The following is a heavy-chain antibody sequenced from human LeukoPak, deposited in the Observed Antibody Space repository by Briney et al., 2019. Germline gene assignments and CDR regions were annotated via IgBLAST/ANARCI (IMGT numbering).Heavy chain of an antibody. CDR3: ARDSGRGWSFFDY. D-gene: IGHD6-19*01. Sequence: GGSLRLSCAASGFTFSSYAMSWVRQAPGKGLEWVSAISGSGGSTYYADSVKGRFTISRDNSKNTLYLQMNSLRAEDTAVYYCARDSGRGWSFFDYWGQGTLVTVSS. J-gene: IGHJ4*02. CDR2: ISGSGGST. CDR1: GFTFSSYA. V-gene: IGHV3-23*01.